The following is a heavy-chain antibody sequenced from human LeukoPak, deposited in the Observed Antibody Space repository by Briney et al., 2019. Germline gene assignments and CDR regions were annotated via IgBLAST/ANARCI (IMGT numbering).Heavy chain of an antibody. D-gene: IGHD2-2*01. CDR3: ARQGYQLYDY. CDR1: GGSFSGYY. Sequence: PSETLSLTCAVYGGSFSGYYWSWIRQPPGKGLEWIGEINHSGSTNYNPSLKSRVTMSVDTSKNQFSLKLSSVTAADTAVYYCARQGYQLYDYWGQGTLVTVSS. J-gene: IGHJ4*02. V-gene: IGHV4-34*01. CDR2: INHSGST.